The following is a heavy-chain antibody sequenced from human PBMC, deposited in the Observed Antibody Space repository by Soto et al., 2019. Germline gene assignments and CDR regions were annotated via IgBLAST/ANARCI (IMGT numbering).Heavy chain of an antibody. V-gene: IGHV4-59*08. CDR2: IYYSGST. CDR3: ARLSCSGGSCYYYMDV. D-gene: IGHD2-15*01. Sequence: SETLSLTCTVSGGSISSYYWSWIRQPPGKGLEWIGYIYYSGSTNYNPSLKSRVTISVDTSKNQFSLKLSSVTAADTAVYYCARLSCSGGSCYYYMDVWGKGTTVTVSS. CDR1: GGSISSYY. J-gene: IGHJ6*03.